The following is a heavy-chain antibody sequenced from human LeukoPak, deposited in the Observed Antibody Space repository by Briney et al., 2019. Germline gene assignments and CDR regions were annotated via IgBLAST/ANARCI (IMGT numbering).Heavy chain of an antibody. D-gene: IGHD4-17*01. CDR3: AGLRHGDYELDY. CDR2: IYYSGST. V-gene: IGHV4-39*07. CDR1: GGSISSSSYY. Sequence: KSSETLSLTCTVSGGSISSSSYYWGWIRRPPGKGLEWIGSIYYSGSTYYNPSLKSRVTISVDTSQNPFSLKLSLVADAGTVLYYCAGLRHGDYELDYWGQGTLVTVSS. J-gene: IGHJ4*02.